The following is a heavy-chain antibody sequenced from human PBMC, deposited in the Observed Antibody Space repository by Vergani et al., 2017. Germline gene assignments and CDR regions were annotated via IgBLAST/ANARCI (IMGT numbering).Heavy chain of an antibody. Sequence: QVQLQESGPGLVKPSQTLSLTCTVSGGSISSGNYYWSWIRQPAGKGLEWIGYIYYSGSTNYNPSLKSRVTISVDTSKNQFSLKLSSVTAADTAVYYCARVRDGYNYFDYWGQGTLVTVSS. J-gene: IGHJ4*02. D-gene: IGHD5-24*01. CDR3: ARVRDGYNYFDY. CDR2: IYYSGST. CDR1: GGSISSGNYY. V-gene: IGHV4-61*10.